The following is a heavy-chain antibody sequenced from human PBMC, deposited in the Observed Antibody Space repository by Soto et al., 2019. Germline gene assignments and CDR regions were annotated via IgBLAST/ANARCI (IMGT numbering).Heavy chain of an antibody. Sequence: SGPTLVNPTQTLTLTCTFSEFSLSTAGVGVGWVRQPPGKALEWLALIYWDDDKRYSPSLKSRLTVTKDTSRNQVVPTMTNMDPVDTATYYCAHIELYYYASGNYPPALFDYWGQGSLVIVSS. J-gene: IGHJ4*02. CDR2: IYWDDDK. CDR1: EFSLSTAGVG. D-gene: IGHD3-10*01. CDR3: AHIELYYYASGNYPPALFDY. V-gene: IGHV2-5*02.